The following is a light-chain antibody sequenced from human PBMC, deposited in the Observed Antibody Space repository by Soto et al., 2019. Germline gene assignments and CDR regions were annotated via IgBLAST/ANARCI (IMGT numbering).Light chain of an antibody. CDR2: GAS. J-gene: IGKJ1*01. V-gene: IGKV3-20*01. CDR3: QQYNSQWT. CDR1: QSVSSSY. Sequence: EIVLAQAPGTLSLSSGGRATLSCRAIQSVSSSYLAWYQQKPGQAPRLLIYGASSRATGIPDRFSGSGSGTDFTLTISSLQPDDFATYYCQQYNSQWTFGQGTKVDIK.